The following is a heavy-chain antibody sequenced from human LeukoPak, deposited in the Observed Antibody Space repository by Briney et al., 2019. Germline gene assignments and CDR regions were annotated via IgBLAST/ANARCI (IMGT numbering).Heavy chain of an antibody. Sequence: ASVKVSCKASGYTFSSYGISSVRQAPGHGLEWMWGVSGHTGDTQYVQNLQGRVTMTTDTTAGTAYMELRSLRSNDTAVYYCARVEGYCSADNCYGDAFDRWGQGTMVTVSS. CDR3: ARVEGYCSADNCYGDAFDR. CDR1: GYTFSSYG. J-gene: IGHJ3*02. V-gene: IGHV1-18*01. CDR2: VSGHTGDT. D-gene: IGHD2-15*01.